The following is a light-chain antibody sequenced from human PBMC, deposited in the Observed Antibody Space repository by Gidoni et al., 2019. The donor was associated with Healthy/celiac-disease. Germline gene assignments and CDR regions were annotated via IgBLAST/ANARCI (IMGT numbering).Light chain of an antibody. J-gene: IGKJ2*01. CDR2: GAA. V-gene: IGKV3-20*01. Sequence: VLPQYSGTLSVSPGERATLSCRASQSVSSSYLAWYQQKPGQAPRLLSYGAASRATGIPDRFSGSGSGTDFTLTISRLEPEDVAVFYCQQYGSSPYTFGQGTKLEIK. CDR3: QQYGSSPYT. CDR1: QSVSSSY.